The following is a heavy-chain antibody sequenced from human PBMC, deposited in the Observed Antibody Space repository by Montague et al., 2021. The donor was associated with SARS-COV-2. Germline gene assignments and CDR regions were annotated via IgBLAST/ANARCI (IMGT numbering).Heavy chain of an antibody. D-gene: IGHD6-13*01. CDR1: GGSISSYY. CDR2: IYYSGST. Sequence: SETLSLTCTVSGGSISSYYWSWIRQPPGKGLEWIGYIYYSGSTNYNPSLKSRVTISVDTSKNQFSLKLSAVTAADTAVYYCSRVWRQQLVRLCDMDVGGQGTTVTVSS. V-gene: IGHV4-59*12. J-gene: IGHJ6*02. CDR3: SRVWRQQLVRLCDMDV.